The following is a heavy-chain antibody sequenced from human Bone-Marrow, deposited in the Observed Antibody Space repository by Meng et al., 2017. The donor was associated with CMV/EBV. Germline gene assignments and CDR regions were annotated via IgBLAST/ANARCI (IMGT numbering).Heavy chain of an antibody. CDR1: GGSISSGDYY. D-gene: IGHD1-26*01. CDR2: IYYSGST. CDR3: ARESGSSMFYYYYGMDV. J-gene: IGHJ6*02. V-gene: IGHV4-30-4*02. Sequence: SETLSLTCTVSGGSISSGDYYWSWIRQPPGMGLEWIGYIYYSGSTYYNPSLKSRVTISVDTSKNQFSLKLSSVTAADTAVYYCARESGSSMFYYYYGMDVWGQGTTVTVSS.